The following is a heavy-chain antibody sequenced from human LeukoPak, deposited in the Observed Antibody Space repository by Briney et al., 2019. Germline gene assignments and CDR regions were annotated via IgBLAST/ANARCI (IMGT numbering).Heavy chain of an antibody. J-gene: IGHJ4*02. CDR2: ISWDSGRI. CDR1: GFTFDDYA. CDR3: AKDAGTGVVVAGSSDY. D-gene: IGHD6-19*01. Sequence: GGSLRLSCAASGFTFDDYAMHWVRQAPGKGLEWVSGISWDSGRIDYADSVKGRFTISRDNAKNSLYLQMNSLRAEDTALYYCAKDAGTGVVVAGSSDYWGQGTLVTVSS. V-gene: IGHV3-9*01.